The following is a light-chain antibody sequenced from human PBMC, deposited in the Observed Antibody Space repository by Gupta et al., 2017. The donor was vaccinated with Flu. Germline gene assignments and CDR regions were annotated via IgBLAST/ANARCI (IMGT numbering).Light chain of an antibody. CDR2: AAS. J-gene: IGKJ3*01. CDR3: QQSDNTPHT. V-gene: IGKV1-39*01. CDR1: QNIANY. Sequence: DIQMAQSPSSLSASVGDRVTITCRASQNIANYLNWYQHKPGITPKLLIFAASSLQSGVPSRFSGSGSGTDFTLTISSLQPEDFATYYCQQSDNTPHTFGHGTKVDIK.